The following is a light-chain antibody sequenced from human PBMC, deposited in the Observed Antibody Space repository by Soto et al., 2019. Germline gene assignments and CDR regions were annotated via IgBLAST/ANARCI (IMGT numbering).Light chain of an antibody. Sequence: DIQMTQSPSTLSASVGDRVTITCRASQSISSWLAWYQQKPGKAPTLLIYKASSLESGVPSRFSGSGSGTEFTLTISILQPDYFATYYCQQYNSYWTFGQGTKVEIK. CDR3: QQYNSYWT. J-gene: IGKJ1*01. CDR2: KAS. V-gene: IGKV1-5*03. CDR1: QSISSW.